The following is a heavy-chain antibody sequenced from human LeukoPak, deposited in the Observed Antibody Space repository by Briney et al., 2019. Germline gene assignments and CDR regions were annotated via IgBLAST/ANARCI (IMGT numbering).Heavy chain of an antibody. Sequence: SETLSLTCTVSGGSISSGSYYWSWIRQPAGKGLEWIGRTYTSGSTNYNPSLKSRVTISVDTSKNQFSLKLSSVTAADTAVYYCARVKGSSGWYVPWFDPWGQGTLVTVSS. V-gene: IGHV4-61*02. CDR3: ARVKGSSGWYVPWFDP. CDR1: GGSISSGSYY. CDR2: TYTSGST. J-gene: IGHJ5*02. D-gene: IGHD6-19*01.